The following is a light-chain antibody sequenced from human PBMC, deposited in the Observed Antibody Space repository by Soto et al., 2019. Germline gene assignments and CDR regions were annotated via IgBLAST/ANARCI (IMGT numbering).Light chain of an antibody. CDR1: SSDVGAYKY. CDR3: CSYAGSNTDV. Sequence: QSALTQPASVSGSPGQSITISCTGTSSDVGAYKYVSWYQQHPGKAPKVMIYDVYGVTKRPSGVPDRFSGSKSDNTASLTISGLQADDEADYYCCSYAGSNTDVFGSGTKVTVL. CDR2: GVT. J-gene: IGLJ1*01. V-gene: IGLV2-11*01.